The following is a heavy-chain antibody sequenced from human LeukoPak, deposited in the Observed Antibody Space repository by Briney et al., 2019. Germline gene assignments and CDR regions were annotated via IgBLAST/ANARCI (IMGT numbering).Heavy chain of an antibody. Sequence: TASETLSLTCTVSGGSISSSSYYWGWIRQPPGKGLEWIGSIYYSGSTYYNPSLKSRVTISVDTSKNQFSLKLSSVTAADTAVYYCARDRYDSSGYYLPFDHWGQGTLVTVSS. CDR2: IYYSGST. J-gene: IGHJ4*02. V-gene: IGHV4-39*07. CDR1: GGSISSSSYY. CDR3: ARDRYDSSGYYLPFDH. D-gene: IGHD3-22*01.